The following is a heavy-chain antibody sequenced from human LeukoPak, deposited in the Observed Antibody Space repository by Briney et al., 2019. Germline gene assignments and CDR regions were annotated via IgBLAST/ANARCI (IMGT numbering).Heavy chain of an antibody. CDR3: ARLYRFLDAWGMDV. CDR2: INPNSGGT. D-gene: IGHD3-3*01. Sequence: ASVKVSCKASGYTFTGYYTHWVRQAPGQGLEWMGWINPNSGGTNYAQKFQGGVTMTRDTSISTAYMELSRMRSADTAVYYCARLYRFLDAWGMDVWGQGTTVTVSS. CDR1: GYTFTGYY. V-gene: IGHV1-2*02. J-gene: IGHJ6*02.